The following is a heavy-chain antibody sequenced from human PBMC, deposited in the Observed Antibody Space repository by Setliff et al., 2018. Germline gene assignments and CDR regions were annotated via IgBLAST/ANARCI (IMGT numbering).Heavy chain of an antibody. Sequence: GGSLRLSCAASGFTFSNYWMHWVRRAPGKGLVWVSRINTDGSSTTHADSVKGRFTISRDNAKNTLYLQMNSLRAEDTAVYYCVRVYYDSPWAFDIWGQGTMVTVSS. CDR2: INTDGSST. D-gene: IGHD3-22*01. V-gene: IGHV3-74*01. J-gene: IGHJ3*02. CDR1: GFTFSNYW. CDR3: VRVYYDSPWAFDI.